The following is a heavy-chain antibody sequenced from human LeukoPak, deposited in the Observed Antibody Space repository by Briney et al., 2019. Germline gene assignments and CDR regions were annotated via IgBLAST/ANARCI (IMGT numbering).Heavy chain of an antibody. J-gene: IGHJ3*02. Sequence: SETLSLTCAVYGGSFSGYYWSWIRQPPGMRLEWIGEINQSGGANYNPSLGSRVSILVDTSKNQFSLKLSSMTAADTAVYFCATIQRDHAFDIWGQGTMVTVSS. CDR1: GGSFSGYY. CDR2: INQSGGA. D-gene: IGHD6-25*01. CDR3: ATIQRDHAFDI. V-gene: IGHV4-34*01.